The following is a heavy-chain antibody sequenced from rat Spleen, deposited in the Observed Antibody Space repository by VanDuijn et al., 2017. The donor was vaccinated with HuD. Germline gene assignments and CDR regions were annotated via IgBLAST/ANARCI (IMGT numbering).Heavy chain of an antibody. CDR2: ITNSGGST. Sequence: EVQLVESGGGLVQPGRSPKLSCAASGFTFSNYYMAWVRQAPTKGLEWVASITNSGGSTYYRDSVKGRFTISRDNAKSTLYLQMDSLRSEDTATYYCTRGFGLFDYWGQGVMVTVSS. D-gene: IGHD4-3*01. V-gene: IGHV5S23*01. CDR3: TRGFGLFDY. CDR1: GFTFSNYY. J-gene: IGHJ2*01.